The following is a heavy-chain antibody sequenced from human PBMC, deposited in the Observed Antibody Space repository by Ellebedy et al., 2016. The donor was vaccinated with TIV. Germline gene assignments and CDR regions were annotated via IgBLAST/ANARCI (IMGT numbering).Heavy chain of an antibody. CDR2: INSDSNTI. CDR3: AGDPATVATLKGLDV. D-gene: IGHD4-17*01. CDR1: EFTFTNYA. V-gene: IGHV3-48*02. Sequence: GESLKISCAASEFTFTNYAMNWVRQAPGKGLDWVSYINSDSNTIYYADSVKGRFTVSRDNAKKSLYLQMNSLRDEDTAVYFCAGDPATVATLKGLDVWGQGTTVTVSS. J-gene: IGHJ6*02.